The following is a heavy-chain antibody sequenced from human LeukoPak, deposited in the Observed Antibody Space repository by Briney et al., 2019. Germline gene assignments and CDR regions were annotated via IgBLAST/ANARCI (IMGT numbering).Heavy chain of an antibody. J-gene: IGHJ6*03. CDR1: GFTFSSYA. V-gene: IGHV3-23*01. D-gene: IGHD6-19*01. CDR2: IVSSGDST. Sequence: GGSLRLSCAASGFTFSSYAMSWVRQAPGKGLEWVSAIVSSGDSTYYADSVKGRFTISRDNSKNTLYLQMNSLRAEDTAVYYCAKADGGQWPSSYYYYYMDVWGKGTTDAVSS. CDR3: AKADGGQWPSSYYYYYMDV.